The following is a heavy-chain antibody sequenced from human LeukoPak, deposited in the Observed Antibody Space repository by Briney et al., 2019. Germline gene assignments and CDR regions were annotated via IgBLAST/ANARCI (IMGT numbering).Heavy chain of an antibody. CDR3: ARSVYDSSGYYPFDY. Sequence: GASVKVSCKASGGTFSSYAISWVRQAPGQGLEWMGGIIPIFGTANYVQKFQGRVTITADESTSTAYMELSSLRSEDTAVYYCARSVYDSSGYYPFDYWGQGTLVTVSS. J-gene: IGHJ4*02. CDR2: IIPIFGTA. V-gene: IGHV1-69*13. D-gene: IGHD3-22*01. CDR1: GGTFSSYA.